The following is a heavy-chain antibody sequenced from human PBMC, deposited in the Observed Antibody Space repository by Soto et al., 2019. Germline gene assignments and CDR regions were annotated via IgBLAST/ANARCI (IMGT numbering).Heavy chain of an antibody. D-gene: IGHD3-3*01. J-gene: IGHJ6*04. Sequence: PEETLSLTCTVSGGSISSYYWSWIRQPPGKGLEWIGYIYFIGSTNYPPSLKSRVTISVDTSMNQFSLKLSSVTAADTALYYCARQPRRFLEWLLSPDVWGKGTTVTVSS. CDR3: ARQPRRFLEWLLSPDV. CDR2: IYFIGST. CDR1: GGSISSYY. V-gene: IGHV4-59*08.